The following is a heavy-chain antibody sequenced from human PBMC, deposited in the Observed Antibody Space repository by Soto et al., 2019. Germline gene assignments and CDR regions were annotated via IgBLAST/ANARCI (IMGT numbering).Heavy chain of an antibody. CDR1: GDSVSSNRAA. Sequence: SQTLSLTCVISGDSVSSNRAAWNWIRQSPSRGLEWLGRTYYRSKWYNDYAVSVKSRITINPDIPENQVSRQMNSVTPEGAPVYSCARGWGDRGRGYGSYCYCSEGTLVTVSP. CDR3: ARGWGDRGRGYGSYCY. J-gene: IGHJ4*02. V-gene: IGHV6-1*01. CDR2: TYYRSKWYN. D-gene: IGHD2-15*01.